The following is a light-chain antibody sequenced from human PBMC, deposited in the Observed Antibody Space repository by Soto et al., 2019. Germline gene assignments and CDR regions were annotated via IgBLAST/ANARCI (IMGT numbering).Light chain of an antibody. CDR3: QQYNDKWT. CDR2: KAS. CDR1: QSISSW. Sequence: DIQMTQSPSTPSASVGDRVTINCRASQSISSWLAWYQQKPGKAPNLLIYKASSLQSGVPSRFSGSGSGTEFTFTISSLQPDDCGTYYCQQYNDKWTFGQGTKV. J-gene: IGKJ1*01. V-gene: IGKV1-5*03.